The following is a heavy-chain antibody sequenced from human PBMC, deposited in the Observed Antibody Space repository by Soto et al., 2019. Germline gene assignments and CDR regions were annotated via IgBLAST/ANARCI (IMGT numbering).Heavy chain of an antibody. CDR2: ISSSGTTT. D-gene: IGHD2-8*01. CDR1: GFTFSDFY. V-gene: IGHV3-11*01. Sequence: QVQLVESGGGLVKPGGSLRLSCAASGFTFSDFYMSWIRQAPGKGLEWISYISSSGTTTYYTDSVKGRFTISRDNAKISLYLQMNPLRDEDTAVYYCARIWGGGGYALIYWGQGTLVTVSS. J-gene: IGHJ4*02. CDR3: ARIWGGGGYALIY.